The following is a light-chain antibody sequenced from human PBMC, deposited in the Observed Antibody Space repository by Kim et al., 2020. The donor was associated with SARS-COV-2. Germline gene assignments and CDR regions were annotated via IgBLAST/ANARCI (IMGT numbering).Light chain of an antibody. CDR1: QGISNY. CDR3: LKYNSAPWT. V-gene: IGKV1-27*01. J-gene: IGKJ1*01. CDR2: AAS. Sequence: DIQMTQSPTSLSAYGGDRVTITCRASQGISNYLAWYQQKPGKVPQLLIYAASTLQSGVPSRFSGSGSGTYFTLTISSLQPEDVATYYCLKYNSAPWTFGQGTKLEI.